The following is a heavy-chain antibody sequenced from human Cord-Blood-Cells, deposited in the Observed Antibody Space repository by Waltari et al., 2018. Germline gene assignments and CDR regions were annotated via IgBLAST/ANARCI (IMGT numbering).Heavy chain of an antibody. CDR1: GFTFDDYA. V-gene: IGHV3-9*01. CDR3: AKFPNYYDSSGYYMGGNAFDI. D-gene: IGHD3-22*01. CDR2: ISWNSGSI. J-gene: IGHJ3*02. Sequence: EVQLVESGGGLVQPGRSLRLSCAASGFTFDDYAMHWVRQAPGKGLEGVSGISWNSGSIGYADSVKGRFTISRDNAKNSLYLQMNSLRAEDTALYYCAKFPNYYDSSGYYMGGNAFDIWGQGTMVTVSS.